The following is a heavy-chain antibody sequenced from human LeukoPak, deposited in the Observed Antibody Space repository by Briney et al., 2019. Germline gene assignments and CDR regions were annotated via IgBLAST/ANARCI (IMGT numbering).Heavy chain of an antibody. CDR3: ARAPSSGYYFFDAFDI. CDR1: EFTISGYW. V-gene: IGHV3-7*05. Sequence: GGSLRLSCAASEFTISGYWMSWVRQAPGKGLEWVANIKQDGCEKFYVDSVKGRFTISRDNAKNSVFLQLSSLRAEDTAVYYCARAPSSGYYFFDAFDIWGQGTMVTVSS. J-gene: IGHJ3*02. CDR2: IKQDGCEK. D-gene: IGHD3-22*01.